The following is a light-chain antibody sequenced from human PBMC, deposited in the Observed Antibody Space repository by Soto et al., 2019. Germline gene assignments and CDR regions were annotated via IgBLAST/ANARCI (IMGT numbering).Light chain of an antibody. CDR3: QQRSEWLT. J-gene: IGKJ4*01. CDR1: QRVSRY. V-gene: IGKV3-11*01. Sequence: EIVLTQSPAPLFLSPGERATLSCRASQRVSRYLACYQQKPGQAPRVLTYDASNRTTGSPARFSGSGSGTDFALTISSVVPGDFSVYDCQQRSEWLTFGGGTKVEIK. CDR2: DAS.